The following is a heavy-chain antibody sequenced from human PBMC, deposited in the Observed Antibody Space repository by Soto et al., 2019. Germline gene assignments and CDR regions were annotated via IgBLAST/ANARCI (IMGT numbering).Heavy chain of an antibody. Sequence: QVQLQESGPGLVKPSETLSLTCTVSGGSISSYYWSWIRQPPGKGLEWIGRIYTSGSTNYNPSLKSRVTMSVDTSRNQVSLKLSSVAAADTAVYYCARDYYDGSGYGNFDYWGQGTLVTVSS. V-gene: IGHV4-4*07. CDR3: ARDYYDGSGYGNFDY. D-gene: IGHD3-22*01. CDR2: IYTSGST. CDR1: GGSISSYY. J-gene: IGHJ4*02.